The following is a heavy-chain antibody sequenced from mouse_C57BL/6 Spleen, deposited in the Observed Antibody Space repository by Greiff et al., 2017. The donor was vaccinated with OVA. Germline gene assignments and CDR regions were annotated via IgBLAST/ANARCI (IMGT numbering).Heavy chain of an antibody. Sequence: VQLKQSGGGLVQPGGSMKLSCAASGFTFSDAWMDWVRQSPEQGLEWVAEIRNKANNPATYYAESVKGRFTISRDDSKSSVYLQMNSLRAEDAGIYYCTPSWDGWFAYWGQGTLVTVSA. V-gene: IGHV6-6*01. J-gene: IGHJ3*01. CDR1: GFTFSDAW. CDR3: TPSWDGWFAY. D-gene: IGHD4-1*01. CDR2: IRNKANNPAT.